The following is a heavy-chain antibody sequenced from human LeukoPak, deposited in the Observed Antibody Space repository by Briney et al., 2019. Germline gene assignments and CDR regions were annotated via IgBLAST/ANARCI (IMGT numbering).Heavy chain of an antibody. CDR2: IYTSGST. J-gene: IGHJ5*02. V-gene: IGHV4-61*02. CDR1: GGSISSGSYY. CDR3: ARAPWFDP. Sequence: SETLSLTCTVSGGSISSGSYYWSWIRQPAGKGLEWIGRIYTSGSTNYNPSLKSRVTISVDTSKNQFSLKLSSVTAADTAVYYCARAPWFDPWGQGTLVTVSS.